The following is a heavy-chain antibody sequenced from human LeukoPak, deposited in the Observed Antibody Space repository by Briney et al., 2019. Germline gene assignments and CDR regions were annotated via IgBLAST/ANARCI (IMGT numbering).Heavy chain of an antibody. D-gene: IGHD2-15*01. Sequence: GGSLRLSCAASGFTFSSYGMHWVRQAPGKGLEWVAVISYDGSDKYSADSVKGRFTISRDNSKNTLYLQMNSLKAEDTAVYYCAKDRDHRSGGSCQAFDYWGQGTLVTVSS. CDR2: ISYDGSDK. V-gene: IGHV3-30*18. CDR3: AKDRDHRSGGSCQAFDY. J-gene: IGHJ4*02. CDR1: GFTFSSYG.